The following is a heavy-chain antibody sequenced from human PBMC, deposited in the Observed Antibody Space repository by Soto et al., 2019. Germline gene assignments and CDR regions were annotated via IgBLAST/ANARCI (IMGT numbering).Heavy chain of an antibody. V-gene: IGHV1-69*13. CDR1: GGTFSSYA. D-gene: IGHD2-15*01. CDR3: ASRPYCSGGGCKDLPLGYYGMDV. Sequence: RASVKVSCKASGGTFSSYAISWVRQAPGQGLEWMGGIIPIFGTANYAQKFQGRVTITADESTSTAYMELSSLRSEDTAVYYCASRPYCSGGGCKDLPLGYYGMDVWGQGTTVTVSS. J-gene: IGHJ6*02. CDR2: IIPIFGTA.